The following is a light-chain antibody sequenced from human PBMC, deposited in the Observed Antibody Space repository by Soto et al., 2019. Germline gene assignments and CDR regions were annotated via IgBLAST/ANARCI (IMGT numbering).Light chain of an antibody. Sequence: DIQMTQSPSSLSASIGDRVTITCRASQNIERYLNWYQHKPGKAPQLLMFAASNLESGVPSRFSGSGSGTDFTLTISSLQPGDFATYYCEQTHNTVHSFGQGTKVDIK. J-gene: IGKJ2*01. V-gene: IGKV1-39*01. CDR2: AAS. CDR1: QNIERY. CDR3: EQTHNTVHS.